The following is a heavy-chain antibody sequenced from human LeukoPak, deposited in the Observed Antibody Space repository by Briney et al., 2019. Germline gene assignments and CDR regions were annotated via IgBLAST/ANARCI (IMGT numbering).Heavy chain of an antibody. D-gene: IGHD2-2*01. CDR3: ARGVVVPAAIVNYYYGMDV. CDR1: GYTFTRYD. V-gene: IGHV1-8*01. J-gene: IGHJ6*02. Sequence: GASVKVSCKASGYTFTRYDINWERQATGQGLEWMGWMNPNSGNTGYAQKFQGRVTMTRNTSISTAYMELSSLRSEDTAVYYCARGVVVPAAIVNYYYGMDVWGQGTTVTVSS. CDR2: MNPNSGNT.